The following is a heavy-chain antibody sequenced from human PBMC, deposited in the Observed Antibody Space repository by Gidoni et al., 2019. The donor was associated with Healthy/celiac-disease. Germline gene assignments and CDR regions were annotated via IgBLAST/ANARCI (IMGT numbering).Heavy chain of an antibody. CDR3: AKVAATYYYDSTGPGGGMDV. V-gene: IGHV3-33*06. CDR2: IWYDGSNK. CDR1: GVTFSSYG. J-gene: IGHJ6*02. Sequence: VQLVESGGGVVQPGRPLRLSCAASGVTFSSYGMTWVRQAPGKGLEWVAFIWYDGSNKYYADSVKGRFTIYRDNSKNTLYLQMNSLRAEDTAVYYCAKVAATYYYDSTGPGGGMDVWGQGTTVTVSS. D-gene: IGHD3-22*01.